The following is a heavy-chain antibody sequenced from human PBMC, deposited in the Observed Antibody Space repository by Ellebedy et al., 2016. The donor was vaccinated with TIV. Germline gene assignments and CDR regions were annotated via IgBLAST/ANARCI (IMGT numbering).Heavy chain of an antibody. V-gene: IGHV3-30-3*01. CDR1: GFTFSSYA. J-gene: IGHJ6*02. CDR3: AKDYYYYDSSGYYPRPRYYYGMDV. Sequence: GESLKISXAASGFTFSSYAMHWVRQAPGKGLEWVAVISYDGSNKYYADSVKGRFTISRDNSKNTLYLQMNSLRAEDTAVYYCAKDYYYYDSSGYYPRPRYYYGMDVWGQGTTVTVSS. CDR2: ISYDGSNK. D-gene: IGHD3-22*01.